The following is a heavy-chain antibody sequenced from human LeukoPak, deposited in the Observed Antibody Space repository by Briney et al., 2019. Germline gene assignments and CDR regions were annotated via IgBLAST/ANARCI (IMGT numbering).Heavy chain of an antibody. CDR3: ARGRGVGATTYYYYGMDV. CDR1: GGSISSYY. Sequence: PSETLSLTCTVSGGSISSYYWSWIRQPPGKGLEWIGYIYYSGSTNYNPYLKSRVTISVDTSKNQFSLKLSSVTAADTAVYYCARGRGVGATTYYYYGMDVWGQGTTVTVSS. V-gene: IGHV4-59*01. CDR2: IYYSGST. J-gene: IGHJ6*02. D-gene: IGHD1-26*01.